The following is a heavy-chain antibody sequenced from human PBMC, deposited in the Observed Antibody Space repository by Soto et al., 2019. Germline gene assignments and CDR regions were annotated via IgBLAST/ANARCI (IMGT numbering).Heavy chain of an antibody. CDR2: ISSSSSYI. J-gene: IGHJ5*02. D-gene: IGHD3-3*02. CDR1: GFTFSSYS. Sequence: GGSLRLSCAASGFTFSSYSMNWVRQAPGKGLEWVSSISSSSSYIYYADSVKGRFTISRDNAKNSLYLQMNSLRAEDTAVYYCARVVALTNWFDPWGQGTLVTVSS. V-gene: IGHV3-21*01. CDR3: ARVVALTNWFDP.